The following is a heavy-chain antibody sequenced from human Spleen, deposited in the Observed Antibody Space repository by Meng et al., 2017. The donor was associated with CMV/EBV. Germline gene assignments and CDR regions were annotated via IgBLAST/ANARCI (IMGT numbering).Heavy chain of an antibody. Sequence: GESLKISCAASGFTFSSYGMHWVRQAPGKGLEWVAFIRYDGSNTYYADSVKGRFTISRDNSKNTLYLQMNSLRAEDTAVYYCAKDGQTYYDMLTGYSPRYYYGMDVWGQGTTVTVSS. CDR3: AKDGQTYYDMLTGYSPRYYYGMDV. V-gene: IGHV3-30*02. CDR2: IRYDGSNT. D-gene: IGHD3-9*01. CDR1: GFTFSSYG. J-gene: IGHJ6*02.